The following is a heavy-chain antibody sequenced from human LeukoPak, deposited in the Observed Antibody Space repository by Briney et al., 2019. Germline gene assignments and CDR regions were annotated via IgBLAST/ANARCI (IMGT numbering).Heavy chain of an antibody. V-gene: IGHV1-2*02. J-gene: IGHJ4*02. CDR3: ARHPYSGSYHFDY. CDR1: GYIFTGYY. Sequence: ASVTVSCKASGYIFTGYYMHWVRQAPGQGLEWMGWINPNGGGTNSAQKFQGRVTMTRDTSISTAYMELSRLTSDDTAVYYCARHPYSGSYHFDYWGQGTLVTVSS. CDR2: INPNGGGT. D-gene: IGHD1-26*01.